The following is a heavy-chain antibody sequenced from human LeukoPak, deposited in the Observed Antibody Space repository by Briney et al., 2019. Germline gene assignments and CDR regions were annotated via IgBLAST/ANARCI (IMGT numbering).Heavy chain of an antibody. CDR2: INHSGST. Sequence: SETLSLTCAVYGGSFTGYYWSWIRQPLGKGLEWIGEINHSGSTNYDPSLKSRVTISVDTSKNQFSLKLSSVTAADTAVYYCARNAHYYDSSGYYRDAFDIWGQGTMVTVSS. V-gene: IGHV4-34*01. CDR3: ARNAHYYDSSGYYRDAFDI. CDR1: GGSFTGYY. J-gene: IGHJ3*02. D-gene: IGHD3-22*01.